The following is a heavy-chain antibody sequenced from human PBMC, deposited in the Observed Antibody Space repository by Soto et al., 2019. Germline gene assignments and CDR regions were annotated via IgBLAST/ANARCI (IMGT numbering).Heavy chain of an antibody. J-gene: IGHJ4*02. Sequence: EVQLVESGGGLVQPAGSLRLSCVASGFTFSDHYIDWVRQAPGKGLEWVGRIRNKANSYSTEYAASVKGRFTMSRADSKNPAYLHMHSLRIDDTAVYCCPRALKVGSWIHFDCWGQGTLVTVSS. V-gene: IGHV3-72*01. CDR1: GFTFSDHY. CDR2: IRNKANSYST. D-gene: IGHD6-13*01. CDR3: PRALKVGSWIHFDC.